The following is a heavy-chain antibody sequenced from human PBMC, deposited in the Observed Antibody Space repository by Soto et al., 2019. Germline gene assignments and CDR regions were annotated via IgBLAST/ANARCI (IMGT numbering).Heavy chain of an antibody. D-gene: IGHD2-15*01. CDR3: AREGVAAHYGMDV. V-gene: IGHV1-69*06. J-gene: IGHJ6*02. CDR1: GGTFSSYA. CDR2: IIPIFGTA. Sequence: SVKVSCKASGGTFSSYAISWVRQAPGQGLEWMGGIIPIFGTANYAQKFQGRVTITADKSTSTAYMELSSLRSEDTAVYYCAREGVAAHYGMDVWGQGTPVTVSS.